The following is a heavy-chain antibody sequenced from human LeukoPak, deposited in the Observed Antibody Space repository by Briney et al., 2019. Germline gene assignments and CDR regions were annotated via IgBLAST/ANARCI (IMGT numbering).Heavy chain of an antibody. CDR2: ISYDGSNK. CDR3: AKAELLWFGELPYYYYGTDV. CDR1: GFTFSSYG. D-gene: IGHD3-10*01. V-gene: IGHV3-30*18. Sequence: GRSLRLSCAASGFTFSSYGMHWVRQAPGKGLEWVAVISYDGSNKYYADSVKGRFTISRDNSKNTLYLQMNSLRAEDTAVYYCAKAELLWFGELPYYYYGTDVWGQGTMVTVSS. J-gene: IGHJ6*02.